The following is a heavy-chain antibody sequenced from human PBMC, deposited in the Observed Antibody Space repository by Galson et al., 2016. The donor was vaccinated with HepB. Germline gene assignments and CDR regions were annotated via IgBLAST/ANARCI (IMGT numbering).Heavy chain of an antibody. CDR2: IKSKTDGGTT. Sequence: SLRLSCAASGFTFSNAWMSWVRQAPGKGLEWVGRIKSKTDGGTTDYAAPVKGRFTISRDDSKNTLYLRMNSLKTEDTAVYYCTTGRYSSYDCYYWGQGTLVAVSS. D-gene: IGHD5-12*01. CDR3: TTGRYSSYDCYY. J-gene: IGHJ4*02. CDR1: GFTFSNAW. V-gene: IGHV3-15*01.